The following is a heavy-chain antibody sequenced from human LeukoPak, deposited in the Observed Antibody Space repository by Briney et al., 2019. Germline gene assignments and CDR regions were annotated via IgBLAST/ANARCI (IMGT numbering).Heavy chain of an antibody. J-gene: IGHJ4*01. V-gene: IGHV3-9*03. CDR3: VKDIGSGSYRYGGYFDY. CDR1: GFPFDDKA. Sequence: PGRSLRLSCAASGFPFDDKAMHWVRQAPGKGLEWVAGISRNSDSTGYADSVKGRFTISRDNAKNSLYLQMNSLRAEDMALYYCVKDIGSGSYRYGGYFDYWGHGTLVTVSS. CDR2: ISRNSDST. D-gene: IGHD1-26*01.